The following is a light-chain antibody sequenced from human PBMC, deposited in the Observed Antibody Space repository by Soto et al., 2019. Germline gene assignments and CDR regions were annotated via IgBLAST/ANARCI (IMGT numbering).Light chain of an antibody. J-gene: IGLJ3*02. Sequence: QSALTQPPSVSGAPGQRVTISCTGSSSNIGTGYDVHWYQQLPGTAPKLLIYGNTNRPSGVPDRFSGSKSGTSASLVITGLQAEDEADYYCQSYDNSLSGSWVFGGGTKLTVL. CDR2: GNT. V-gene: IGLV1-40*01. CDR3: QSYDNSLSGSWV. CDR1: SSNIGTGYD.